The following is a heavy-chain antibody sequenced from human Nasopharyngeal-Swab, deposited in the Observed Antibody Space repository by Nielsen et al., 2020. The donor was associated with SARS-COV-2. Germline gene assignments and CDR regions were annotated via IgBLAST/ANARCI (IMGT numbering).Heavy chain of an antibody. Sequence: LSLTCAASGFTFSDYYMSWIRQAPGEGLEWVSYISSSGSTIYYADSVKGRFTISRDNAKNSLYLQMNSLRAEDTAVYYCARDRHGYDILTGYRRANNWFDPWGQGTLVTVSS. CDR3: ARDRHGYDILTGYRRANNWFDP. V-gene: IGHV3-11*04. D-gene: IGHD3-9*01. J-gene: IGHJ5*02. CDR2: ISSSGSTI. CDR1: GFTFSDYY.